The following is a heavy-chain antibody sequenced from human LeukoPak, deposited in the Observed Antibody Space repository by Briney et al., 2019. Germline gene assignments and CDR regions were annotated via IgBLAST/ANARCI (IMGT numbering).Heavy chain of an antibody. J-gene: IGHJ4*02. V-gene: IGHV1-2*02. CDR3: ARDGGDYYDSSGYYYREPRRYYFDY. CDR2: INPNSGGT. Sequence: ASVKVSCKASGYTFTGYYMHWVRQAPGQGLEWMGWINPNSGGTNYAQKFQGRVTMTRDTSISTAYMELSRLRSDDTAVYYCARDGGDYYDSSGYYYREPRRYYFDYWGQGTLVTVSS. D-gene: IGHD3-22*01. CDR1: GYTFTGYY.